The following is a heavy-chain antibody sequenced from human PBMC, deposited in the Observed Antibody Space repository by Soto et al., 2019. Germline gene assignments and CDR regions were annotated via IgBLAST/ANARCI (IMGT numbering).Heavy chain of an antibody. D-gene: IGHD4-17*01. V-gene: IGHV3-9*01. CDR3: ARESDYLGSGQKAFDI. CDR2: ISWNSGSI. J-gene: IGHJ3*02. Sequence: EVQLVESGGGLVQPGRSLRLSCAASGFTFDDYAMHWVRQAPGKGLEWVSGISWNSGSIGYADSVKGRFTISRDNAKNSLYLQMNSLRAQDTALYYCARESDYLGSGQKAFDIWGQGTMVTVSS. CDR1: GFTFDDYA.